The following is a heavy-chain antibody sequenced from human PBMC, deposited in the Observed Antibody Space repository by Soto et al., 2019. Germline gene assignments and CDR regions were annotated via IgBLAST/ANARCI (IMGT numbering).Heavy chain of an antibody. CDR2: MNPNSGNT. CDR1: GYTFTSYD. Sequence: GASVKVSCKASGYTFTSYDINWVRQATGQGLEWTGWMNPNSGNTDYAQKFQARLTIDADESTTTAYMELSSLTSEDTATYFCAGADKGYYGESWGQGTVVTVSS. D-gene: IGHD3-3*01. V-gene: IGHV1-8*01. CDR3: AGADKGYYGES. J-gene: IGHJ5*02.